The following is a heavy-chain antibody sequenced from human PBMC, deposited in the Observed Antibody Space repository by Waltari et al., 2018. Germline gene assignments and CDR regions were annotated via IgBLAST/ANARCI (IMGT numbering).Heavy chain of an antibody. CDR2: INSDGSST. CDR1: GFTFSSYW. V-gene: IGHV3-74*01. J-gene: IGHJ4*02. Sequence: EVQLVESGGGLVQPGGSLRLSCAASGFTFSSYWLHWVRQAPGKGLVCVSRINSDGSSTSYADSVKGRFTISRDNAKNTLYLQMNSLRAEDTAVYYCASLYSSSSPYAFDYWGQGTLVTVSS. D-gene: IGHD6-6*01. CDR3: ASLYSSSSPYAFDY.